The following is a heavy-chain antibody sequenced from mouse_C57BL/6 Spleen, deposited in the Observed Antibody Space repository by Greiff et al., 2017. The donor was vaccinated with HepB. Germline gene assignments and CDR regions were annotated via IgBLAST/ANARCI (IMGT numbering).Heavy chain of an antibody. CDR1: GYSITSGYY. J-gene: IGHJ3*01. CDR3: ARDQSSEFAY. V-gene: IGHV3-6*01. D-gene: IGHD1-1*01. Sequence: EVQLVESGPGLVKPSQSLSLTCSVSGYSITSGYYWNWIRQSPGNKLEWMSYLRYDGSNNYNPSLKNRISITRDTSKNQFFLKLNSVTTEDTATYYCARDQSSEFAYWGQGTLVTVSA. CDR2: LRYDGSN.